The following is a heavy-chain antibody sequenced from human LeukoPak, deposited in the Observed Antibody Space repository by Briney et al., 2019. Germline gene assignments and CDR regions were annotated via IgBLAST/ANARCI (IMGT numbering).Heavy chain of an antibody. CDR3: AKSRDGYGIRGWDY. D-gene: IGHD5-24*01. CDR2: MNPNSGNT. Sequence: ASVKVSCKASGYTFTSYGINWVRQATGQGLEWMGWMNPNSGNTGYAQKFQGRVTITRNTSISTAYMELSSLRSEDTAVYYCAKSRDGYGIRGWDYWGQGTLVTVSS. V-gene: IGHV1-8*03. J-gene: IGHJ4*02. CDR1: GYTFTSYG.